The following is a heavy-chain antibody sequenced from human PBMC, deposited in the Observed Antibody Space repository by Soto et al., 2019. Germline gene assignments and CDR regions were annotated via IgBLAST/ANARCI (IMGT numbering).Heavy chain of an antibody. J-gene: IGHJ4*02. D-gene: IGHD3-3*01. CDR1: GYTFTSYG. CDR3: ASVPYYEDIGVYIPFDY. Sequence: GASVKVSCKASGYTFTSYGISWVRQAPGQGLEWMGWISAYNGNTNYAQKLQGRVTMTTDTSTSTAYMELRSLRSDDTAVYYCASVPYYEDIGVYIPFDYWGQGSLVPVSS. V-gene: IGHV1-18*01. CDR2: ISAYNGNT.